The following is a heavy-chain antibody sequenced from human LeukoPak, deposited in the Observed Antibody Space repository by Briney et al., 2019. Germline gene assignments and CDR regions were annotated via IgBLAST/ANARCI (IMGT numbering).Heavy chain of an antibody. Sequence: ASVKVSCKTSGYTFTSFGVSWVRQAPGQGLEWMEWISAYNGNINYAQNFQDRVTMTTDTSTSTVYMEVRSLRSDDTAMYYCARSGHCSGVGCYAQGIDYWGQGTLVTVSS. D-gene: IGHD2-2*01. CDR1: GYTFTSFG. V-gene: IGHV1-18*01. CDR3: ARSGHCSGVGCYAQGIDY. J-gene: IGHJ4*02. CDR2: ISAYNGNI.